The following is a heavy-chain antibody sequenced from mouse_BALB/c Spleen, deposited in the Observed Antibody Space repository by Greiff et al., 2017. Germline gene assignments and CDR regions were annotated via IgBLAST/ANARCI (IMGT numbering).Heavy chain of an antibody. J-gene: IGHJ3*01. CDR2: ISSGSSTI. CDR3: ASYGDRGWFAY. Sequence: DVMLVESGGGLVQPGGSRKLSCAASGFTFSSFGMHWVRQAPEKGLEWVAYISSGSSTIYYADTVKGRFTISRDNPKNTLFLQMTSLRSEDTAMYYCASYGDRGWFAYWGQGTLVTVSA. V-gene: IGHV5-17*02. D-gene: IGHD2-13*01. CDR1: GFTFSSFG.